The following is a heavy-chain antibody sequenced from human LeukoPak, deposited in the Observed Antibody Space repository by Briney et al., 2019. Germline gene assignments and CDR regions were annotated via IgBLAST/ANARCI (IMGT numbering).Heavy chain of an antibody. Sequence: ASVKVSCKVSGYTLTELSMHWVRQAPGKGLEWMGGFYPEDGETIYAQKFQGRVTMTEDTSTDTAYMELSSLRSEDTAVYYCATAPWFPRTSIAAAAHYYFDYWGQGTLVTVSS. CDR1: GYTLTELS. D-gene: IGHD6-13*01. J-gene: IGHJ4*02. CDR3: ATAPWFPRTSIAAAAHYYFDY. CDR2: FYPEDGET. V-gene: IGHV1-24*01.